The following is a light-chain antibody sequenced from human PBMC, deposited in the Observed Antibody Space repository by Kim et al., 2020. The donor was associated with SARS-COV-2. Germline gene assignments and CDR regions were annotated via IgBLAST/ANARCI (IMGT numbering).Light chain of an antibody. CDR2: SNN. CDR1: SSNIGSYI. J-gene: IGLJ3*02. V-gene: IGLV1-44*01. CDR3: AAWDDSLNAWV. Sequence: ELTQPPSASGTPGQRVTISCSGSSSNIGSYIVNWYQQLPGTAPKVLIYSNNQRPSGVPDRFSGSKSGTSASLAISGLQSEDEADYYCAAWDDSLNAWVFGGGTQLTVL.